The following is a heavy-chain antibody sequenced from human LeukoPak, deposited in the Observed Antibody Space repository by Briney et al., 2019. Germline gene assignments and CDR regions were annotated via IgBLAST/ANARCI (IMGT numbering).Heavy chain of an antibody. V-gene: IGHV3-30*04. CDR1: GFTFSSYA. CDR2: ISYDGSNK. J-gene: IGHJ4*02. Sequence: PGGSLRLSCAASGFTFSSYAMHWVRQAPGKGLEGVAVISYDGSNKYYADSVKGRFTISRDNSKNTLYLEMNSLIPEDTALYYCAKPQEADLWVPDYWGQGTLVTVSS. CDR3: AKPQEADLWVPDY. D-gene: IGHD3-3*01.